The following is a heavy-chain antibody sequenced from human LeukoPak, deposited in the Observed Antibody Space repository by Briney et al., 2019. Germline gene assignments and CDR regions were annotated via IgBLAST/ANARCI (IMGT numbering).Heavy chain of an antibody. Sequence: ASVRVSCKASGGTFSSYAISWVRQAPGQGLEWMGGIIPIFGTANYAQKFQGRVTITADESTSTAYMELSSLRSEDTAVYYCARDAEMATIKGYFDYWGQGTLVTASS. V-gene: IGHV1-69*01. CDR2: IIPIFGTA. CDR3: ARDAEMATIKGYFDY. CDR1: GGTFSSYA. J-gene: IGHJ4*02. D-gene: IGHD5-24*01.